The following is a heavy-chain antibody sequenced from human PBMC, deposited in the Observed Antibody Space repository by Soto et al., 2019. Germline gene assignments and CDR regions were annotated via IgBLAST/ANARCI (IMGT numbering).Heavy chain of an antibody. CDR3: ARDGPAADFDH. CDR1: GFTFSGYE. CDR2: IDSSGNTI. D-gene: IGHD6-13*01. Sequence: EVQLVESGGGLAQPGGSLRLPCAASGFTFSGYEMNWVRQAPGKGLEWVSYIDSSGNTIDYADSVKGRFTISRDNAKNSLYLQMNSLRAEDTAIYYCARDGPAADFDHWGQGTQVTVSS. J-gene: IGHJ4*02. V-gene: IGHV3-48*03.